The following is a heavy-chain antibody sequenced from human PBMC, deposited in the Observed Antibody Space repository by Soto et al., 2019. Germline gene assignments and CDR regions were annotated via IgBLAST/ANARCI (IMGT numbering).Heavy chain of an antibody. Sequence: ASVKVSLKASGYTFTSYYIKWVRQATGQRIEWMGGFDPEDGETIYAQKFQGRVTMTEDTSTDTAYMELSSLRSEDTAVYYCATDLYSSGWYLRRNDAFDIWGQGTMVTVSS. CDR3: ATDLYSSGWYLRRNDAFDI. CDR2: FDPEDGET. D-gene: IGHD6-19*01. CDR1: GYTFTSYY. V-gene: IGHV1-24*01. J-gene: IGHJ3*02.